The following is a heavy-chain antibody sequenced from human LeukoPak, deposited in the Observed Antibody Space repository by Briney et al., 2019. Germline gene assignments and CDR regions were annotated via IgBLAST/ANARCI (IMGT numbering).Heavy chain of an antibody. Sequence: PSETLSLTCTVYSGSISSSSHYWGRIRQPPGKALVWIGSIYYSGSTYYNPSLKSRVSISVDTSKSQFSLKLSSVTAADTAMYYCARHRKDGSGWKRAAHYFDYWGQGTLVTVSS. CDR2: IYYSGST. J-gene: IGHJ4*02. V-gene: IGHV4-39*01. D-gene: IGHD6-19*01. CDR1: SGSISSSSHY. CDR3: ARHRKDGSGWKRAAHYFDY.